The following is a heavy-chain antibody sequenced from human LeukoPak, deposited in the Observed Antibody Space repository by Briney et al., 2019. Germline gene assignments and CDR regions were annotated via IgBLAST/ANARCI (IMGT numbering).Heavy chain of an antibody. CDR1: GFIFSTYG. CDR2: IFSDGYTK. Sequence: PGGSLRLSCAASGFIFSTYGLHWVRQAPGKGLEWVAVIFSDGYTKYYAASVEDRFIISRDNSKNTLHLHMNSLIPGDTGVYYCARASWPFDFWGQGTLLTVSS. J-gene: IGHJ4*02. V-gene: IGHV3-33*01. CDR3: ARASWPFDF. D-gene: IGHD5-12*01.